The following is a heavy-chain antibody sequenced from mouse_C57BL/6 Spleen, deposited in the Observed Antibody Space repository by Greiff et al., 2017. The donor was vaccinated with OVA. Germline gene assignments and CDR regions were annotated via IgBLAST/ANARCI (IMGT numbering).Heavy chain of an antibody. Sequence: EVQLQQSGAELVRPGASVKLSCTASGFNIKDYYMHWVKQRPEQGLEWIGWIDPENGDTEYASTFQGKATITAAKSSNTAYLHRSSLTSEDTAVYYCTIDSNYAENYAMDYWGQGTSVTGSS. CDR3: TIDSNYAENYAMDY. V-gene: IGHV14-4*01. CDR2: IDPENGDT. D-gene: IGHD2-5*01. J-gene: IGHJ4*01. CDR1: GFNIKDYY.